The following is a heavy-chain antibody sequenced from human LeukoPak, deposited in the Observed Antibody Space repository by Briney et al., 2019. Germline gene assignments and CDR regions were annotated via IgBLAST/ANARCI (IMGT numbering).Heavy chain of an antibody. D-gene: IGHD3-22*01. Sequence: SETLSLTCTVSGYSISSGYYWGWIRQPPGQGLEWIGSIYHSGSTYYNPSLKSRVTISVDTSKNQFSLKLSSVTAADTAVYYCARGFGGYYDSRGWFDPWGQGTLVTVSS. CDR3: ARGFGGYYDSRGWFDP. V-gene: IGHV4-38-2*02. CDR2: IYHSGST. J-gene: IGHJ5*02. CDR1: GYSISSGYY.